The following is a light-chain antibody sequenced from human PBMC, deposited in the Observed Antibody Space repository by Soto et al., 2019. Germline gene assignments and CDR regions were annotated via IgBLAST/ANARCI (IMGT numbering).Light chain of an antibody. CDR1: RSVSSY. J-gene: IGKJ2*01. CDR2: DGA. V-gene: IGKV3-11*01. CDR3: PQRSDWVT. Sequence: VLTQSPATLSLSPGERATLSCRASRSVSSYLVWYQQKPGQAPRLLIYDGANRATGIPARFSGSGSGTDFTLTISSLEPEDSAVYYCPQRSDWVTFGQGTKLEIK.